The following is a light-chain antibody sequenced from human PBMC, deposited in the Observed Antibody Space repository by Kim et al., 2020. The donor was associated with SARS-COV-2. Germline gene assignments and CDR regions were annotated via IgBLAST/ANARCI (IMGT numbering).Light chain of an antibody. CDR3: NSYGGNNNYV. CDR1: SSYFGGYNF. V-gene: IGLV2-8*01. J-gene: IGLJ1*01. CDR2: EVS. Sequence: GQSVSISCAGTSSYFGGYNFVSWYQQHPGKAPKLILSEVSKRPSGVPDRFSGSKSGDTASLTVTGLQAEDEADYYCNSYGGNNNYVFGTGTKVTVL.